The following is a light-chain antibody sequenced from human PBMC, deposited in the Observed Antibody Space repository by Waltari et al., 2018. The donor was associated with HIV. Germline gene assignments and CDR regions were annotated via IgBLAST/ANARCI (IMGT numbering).Light chain of an antibody. V-gene: IGKV1-12*01. CDR3: QQANSFPLT. CDR2: GAS. CDR1: QGISNW. J-gene: IGKJ4*02. Sequence: DIQMTQTPYAVSASVGDRVKITCRASQGISNWLGWYQQRPGKAPKLLIFGASSLQSGVPARFSGSGSGTHFTLSILSLQPEDYATYFCQQANSFPLTFGAGTRVEIK.